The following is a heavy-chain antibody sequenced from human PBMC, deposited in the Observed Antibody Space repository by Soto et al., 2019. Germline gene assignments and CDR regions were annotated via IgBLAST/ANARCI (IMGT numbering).Heavy chain of an antibody. CDR3: AEGGGGHDSLDY. J-gene: IGHJ4*02. CDR1: GGTFSSYT. Sequence: QVQLVQSGAEVKKPGSSVKVSCKASGGTFSSYTISWVRQAPGQGLEWMGRIIPILGIANYAQKFQGRVTITENKSTSTADMEVSSLRCEDTAVYYCAEGGGGHDSLDYWGQGGLVTVSS. CDR2: IIPILGIA. V-gene: IGHV1-69*02. D-gene: IGHD3-16*01.